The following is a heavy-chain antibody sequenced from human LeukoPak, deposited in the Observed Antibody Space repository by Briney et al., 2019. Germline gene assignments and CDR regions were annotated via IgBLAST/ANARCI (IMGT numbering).Heavy chain of an antibody. D-gene: IGHD3-22*01. CDR2: ISGSGGST. CDR3: AKVQTYYYDSSGYFAY. Sequence: GGSLRLSCAASGFTFSSYAMSWVRQAPGKGLEWVSAISGSGGSTYYADSVKGRFTISRDNSKNTLYLQMNSLRAEDTAVYYCAKVQTYYYDSSGYFAYWGQGTLVTVSS. V-gene: IGHV3-23*01. J-gene: IGHJ4*02. CDR1: GFTFSSYA.